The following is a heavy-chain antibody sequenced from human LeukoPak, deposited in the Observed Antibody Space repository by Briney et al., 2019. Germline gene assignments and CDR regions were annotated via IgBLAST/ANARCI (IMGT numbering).Heavy chain of an antibody. V-gene: IGHV3-74*01. CDR2: INSDGSST. D-gene: IGHD3-3*01. CDR1: GFTFSSYW. CDR3: ARAPIVGVFDP. J-gene: IGHJ5*02. Sequence: GGSLRLSCAASGFTFSSYWMHWVRQAPGKGLVWVSRINSDGSSTRYADSVKGGFTIYRDKAKNTLYMQMNSLRAEDTAVYYCARAPIVGVFDPWGQGTLVTVSS.